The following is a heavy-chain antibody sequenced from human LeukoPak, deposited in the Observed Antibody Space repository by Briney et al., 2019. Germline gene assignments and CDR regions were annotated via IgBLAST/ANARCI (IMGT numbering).Heavy chain of an antibody. D-gene: IGHD1-26*01. J-gene: IGHJ4*02. CDR1: GGSISSYY. CDR3: ARHTGYYVFAFDY. V-gene: IGHV4-59*08. CDR2: IYYSGST. Sequence: SETLSLTCTVSGGSISSYYWSWIRQPPGKGLEWIGYIYYSGSTNYNPSLKSRVTISVDTSKNQFSLKLSSVTAADTAVYYCARHTGYYVFAFDYWGQGTLVTVSS.